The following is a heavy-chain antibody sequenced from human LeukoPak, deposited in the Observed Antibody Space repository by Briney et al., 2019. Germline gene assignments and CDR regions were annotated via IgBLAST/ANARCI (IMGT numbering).Heavy chain of an antibody. Sequence: SETLSLTCTVSGGSISSSSYYWGWIRQPPGKGLEWIGSIYYSGSTYYNPSLKSRVTISVDTSKNQFSLELSSVTAADTAVYHCARLLKVTMVRGVMIGWFDPWGQGTLVTVSS. CDR2: IYYSGST. CDR1: GGSISSSSYY. V-gene: IGHV4-39*01. CDR3: ARLLKVTMVRGVMIGWFDP. D-gene: IGHD3-10*01. J-gene: IGHJ5*02.